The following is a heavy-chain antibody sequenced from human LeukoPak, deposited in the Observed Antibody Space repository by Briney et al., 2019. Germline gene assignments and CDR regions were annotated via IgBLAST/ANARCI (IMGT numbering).Heavy chain of an antibody. D-gene: IGHD6-13*01. CDR3: ARLGFTVLFYTAGSLRGPIDI. CDR1: GFTFSDYY. V-gene: IGHV3-11*04. Sequence: GGSLRFFCAASGFTFSDYYMSWIRQAPGKGLEWVSYISSSGSTIYYADSVKGRFTISRDNAKNSLYPQMNSLRAEDTAVYYCARLGFTVLFYTAGSLRGPIDIWGQGTMVTVSS. CDR2: ISSSGSTI. J-gene: IGHJ3*02.